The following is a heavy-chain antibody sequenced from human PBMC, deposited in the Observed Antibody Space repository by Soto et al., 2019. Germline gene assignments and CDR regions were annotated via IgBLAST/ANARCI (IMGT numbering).Heavy chain of an antibody. J-gene: IGHJ5*02. D-gene: IGHD2-15*01. Sequence: QVQLVQSGAEVQKPGSSVKVSCKASGGTFSSYAISWVRQAPGQGLEWMGGIIPIFGTANYAQKFQGRVTITADESTSTAYMELSSLRSEDTAXXXCATXXGXXXXXXXXVGWFDPWGQGTLVTVSS. CDR2: IIPIFGTA. V-gene: IGHV1-69*01. CDR1: GGTFSSYA. CDR3: ATXXGXXXXXXXXVGWFDP.